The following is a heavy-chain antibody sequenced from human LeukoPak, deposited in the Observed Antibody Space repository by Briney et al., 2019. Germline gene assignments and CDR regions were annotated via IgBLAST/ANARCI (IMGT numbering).Heavy chain of an antibody. V-gene: IGHV1-69*04. Sequence: SVKVSCKASRGTFSSYAISWVRQAPGQGLEWMGRIIPILGIANYAQKFQGRVTITADKSTSTAYMELSSLRSEDTAVYYCARGLVVAATHYYYYGMDVWGQGTTVTVSS. CDR1: RGTFSSYA. J-gene: IGHJ6*02. D-gene: IGHD2-15*01. CDR2: IIPILGIA. CDR3: ARGLVVAATHYYYYGMDV.